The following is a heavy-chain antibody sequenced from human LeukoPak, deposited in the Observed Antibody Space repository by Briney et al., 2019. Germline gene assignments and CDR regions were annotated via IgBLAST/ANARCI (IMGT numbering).Heavy chain of an antibody. J-gene: IGHJ3*02. D-gene: IGHD3-10*01. Sequence: GGSLRLSCEASGFTFSTYSMNWVRQAPGKGLEWISQISTTTTSIYYADSVKGRFTISRDNSKNSLYLQMNSLRAEDTAVYYCARPSGRITMVRGVIIWSAFDMWGQGTMVTVSS. CDR1: GFTFSTYS. CDR2: ISTTTTSI. V-gene: IGHV3-48*01. CDR3: ARPSGRITMVRGVIIWSAFDM.